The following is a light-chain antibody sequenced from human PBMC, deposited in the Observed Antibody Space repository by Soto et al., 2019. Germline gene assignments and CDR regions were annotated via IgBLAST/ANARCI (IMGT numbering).Light chain of an antibody. CDR2: SNN. V-gene: IGLV1-44*01. CDR3: AAWDDSLNGAV. Sequence: QSVLTQPPSASGTPGQRGTISCSGSSSNIGSNTVNWYQQLPGTAPKLLIYSNNQRPSGVPDRFSGSQSGTSASLAISGLQSEDEADYYCAAWDDSLNGAVFGGGTKVTVL. CDR1: SSNIGSNT. J-gene: IGLJ3*02.